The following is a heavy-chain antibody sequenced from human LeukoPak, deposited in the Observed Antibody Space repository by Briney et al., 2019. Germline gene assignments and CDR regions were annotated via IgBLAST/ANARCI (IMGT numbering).Heavy chain of an antibody. CDR2: IYYSGST. J-gene: IGHJ4*02. D-gene: IGHD3-10*01. CDR1: GGSISSYY. V-gene: IGHV4-59*01. CDR3: ARGGYGSGSYYRLFDY. Sequence: SETLSLTCTVSGGSISSYYWSWIRQPPGKGLEWIGYIYYSGSTNYNPSLKSRVTISVDTSKNQFSLKLSSVTAADTAVYYCARGGYGSGSYYRLFDYWGQGTLVTVSS.